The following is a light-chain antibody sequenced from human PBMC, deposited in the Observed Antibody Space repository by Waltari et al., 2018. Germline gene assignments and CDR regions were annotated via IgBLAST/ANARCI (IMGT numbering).Light chain of an antibody. Sequence: EVVLTQSPATLSLSPGERDTLSCRASQSVSNSLAWYRQKPGQAPSLLIYDASTRAAGIPGRFSGSGSGTDFTLTISSLEPEDFAVYYCQLRTGWPMTFGQGTRLEIK. J-gene: IGKJ5*01. CDR2: DAS. CDR1: QSVSNS. V-gene: IGKV3-11*01. CDR3: QLRTGWPMT.